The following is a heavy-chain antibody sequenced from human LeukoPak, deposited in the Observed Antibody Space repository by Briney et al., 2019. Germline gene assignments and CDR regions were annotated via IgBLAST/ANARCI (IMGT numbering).Heavy chain of an antibody. D-gene: IGHD3-22*01. V-gene: IGHV1-2*06. J-gene: IGHJ4*02. CDR3: ARVGYYESSGYYEY. CDR1: GYTLTDYY. Sequence: ASVKVSCKASGYTLTDYYMHWARQAPGQGLEWMGRINPNSGGTNYAQKFQGGVTMTRDTSISTVYMELSRLRSDDTAVYYCARVGYYESSGYYEYWGQGTLVTVSS. CDR2: INPNSGGT.